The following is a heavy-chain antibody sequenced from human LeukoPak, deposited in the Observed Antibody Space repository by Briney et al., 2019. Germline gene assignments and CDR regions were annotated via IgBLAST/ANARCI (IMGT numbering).Heavy chain of an antibody. CDR1: GFTFSSYG. CDR3: AKGGPYGDYVYYYYMDV. J-gene: IGHJ6*03. V-gene: IGHV3-30*02. CDR2: IRYDGSNK. Sequence: GGSLRLSCAASGFTFSSYGMHWVRQAPGKGLEWVAFIRYDGSNKYYADSVKGRFTISRDNSKNTLYLQMNSLRAEDTAVYYCAKGGPYGDYVYYYYMDVWGKGTTVTVSS. D-gene: IGHD4-17*01.